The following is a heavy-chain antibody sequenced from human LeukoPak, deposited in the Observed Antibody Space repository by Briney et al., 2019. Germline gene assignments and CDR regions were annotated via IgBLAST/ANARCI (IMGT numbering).Heavy chain of an antibody. J-gene: IGHJ4*02. V-gene: IGHV4-34*01. CDR3: ARRTARSIMIFGVVTPYYFDY. CDR2: INHSGST. D-gene: IGHD3-3*01. Sequence: SETLSLTCAVYGGSFSGYYWSWIRQPPGKGLEWIGEINHSGSTNYNPSLKSRVTISVDTSKNQFSLKLSSVTAADTAVYYCARRTARSIMIFGVVTPYYFDYWGQGTLVTVSS. CDR1: GGSFSGYY.